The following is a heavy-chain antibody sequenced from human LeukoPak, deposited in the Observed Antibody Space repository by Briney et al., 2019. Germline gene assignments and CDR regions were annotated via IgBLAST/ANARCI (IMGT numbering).Heavy chain of an antibody. Sequence: PGGSLRLSCAASGFTFSSYAMSWVRQAPGKGMEWVSAISGSGGSTYYADSVKGRFTTSRDNSKNTLYLQMNSLRAEDTAVYYCAKIIAARGGTWGQGTLVTVSS. D-gene: IGHD4-23*01. CDR2: ISGSGGST. CDR3: AKIIAARGGT. J-gene: IGHJ4*02. V-gene: IGHV3-23*01. CDR1: GFTFSSYA.